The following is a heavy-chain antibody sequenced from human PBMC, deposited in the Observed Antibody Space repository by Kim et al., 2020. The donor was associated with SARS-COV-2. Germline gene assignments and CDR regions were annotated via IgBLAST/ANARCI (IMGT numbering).Heavy chain of an antibody. Sequence: ASVKVSCKASGYTFTSYAMNWVRQAPGQGLEWMGWINTNTGNPTYAQGFTGRFVFSLDTSVSTAYLQISSLKAEDTAVYYCARDLPVWFGENIVSYGMDVWGAGATVTVSS. D-gene: IGHD3-10*01. CDR1: GYTFTSYA. J-gene: IGHJ6*04. CDR3: ARDLPVWFGENIVSYGMDV. CDR2: INTNTGNP. V-gene: IGHV7-4-1*02.